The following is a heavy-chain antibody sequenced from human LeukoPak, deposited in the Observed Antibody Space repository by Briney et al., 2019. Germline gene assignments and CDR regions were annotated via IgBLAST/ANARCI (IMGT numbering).Heavy chain of an antibody. V-gene: IGHV4-59*01. CDR2: IYYSGST. CDR3: ARVQGYCSSTSCPNWFDP. Sequence: PSETLSLTCTVSGGSISSYYWSWIRQPPGKGLEWIGYIYYSGSTNYNPSLKSRVTISVDTSKNQFPLKLSSVTAADTAVYYCARVQGYCSSTSCPNWFDPWGQGTLVTVSS. CDR1: GGSISSYY. D-gene: IGHD2-2*01. J-gene: IGHJ5*02.